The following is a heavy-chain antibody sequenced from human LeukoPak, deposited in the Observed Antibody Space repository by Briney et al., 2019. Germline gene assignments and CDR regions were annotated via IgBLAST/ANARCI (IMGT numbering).Heavy chain of an antibody. V-gene: IGHV3-53*01. CDR1: GFTVSSNY. J-gene: IGHJ4*02. Sequence: GGSLRLSCAASGFTVSSNYMSWVRQAPGKGLEWVSVIYSGGSTYYADSVKGRFTISRDNAKNSLYLQMNSLRAEDTAVYYCAKMTDTRYDSSGSIFDNWGQGTLVTVSS. D-gene: IGHD3-22*01. CDR3: AKMTDTRYDSSGSIFDN. CDR2: IYSGGST.